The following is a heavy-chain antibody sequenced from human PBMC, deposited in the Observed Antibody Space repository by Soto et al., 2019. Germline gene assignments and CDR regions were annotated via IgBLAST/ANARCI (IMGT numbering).Heavy chain of an antibody. V-gene: IGHV1-8*01. CDR2: MNPKSGNT. CDR3: ARGASMDV. CDR1: GYTFSSYD. Sequence: QVPLVQSGAEVKKPGASVKVSCKASGYTFSSYDINWVRQATGQGLEWMGWMNPKSGNTGYVQKFQDRVTMTRDTSINPAYMELSGLRSEDTAVYYCARGASMDVWGKGTTVTVSS. J-gene: IGHJ6*03.